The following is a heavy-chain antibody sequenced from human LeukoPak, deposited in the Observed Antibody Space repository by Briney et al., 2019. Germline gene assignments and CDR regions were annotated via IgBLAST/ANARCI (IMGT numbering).Heavy chain of an antibody. CDR2: ISAYNGNT. Sequence: GASVKVSCKASGYTFTSYGISWVRQAPGQGLEWMGWISAYNGNTNYAQKLQGRVTMTTDTSTSTAYMELRSLRSEDTAVYYCARGPRTLIVATMKYYYYYYYMDVWGKGTTVTVSS. D-gene: IGHD5-12*01. CDR1: GYTFTSYG. V-gene: IGHV1-18*01. J-gene: IGHJ6*03. CDR3: ARGPRTLIVATMKYYYYYYYMDV.